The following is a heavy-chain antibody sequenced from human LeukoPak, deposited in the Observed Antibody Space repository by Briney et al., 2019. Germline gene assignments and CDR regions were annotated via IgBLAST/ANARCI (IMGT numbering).Heavy chain of an antibody. CDR2: ISSSGSTI. CDR1: GFTFSSYE. V-gene: IGHV3-48*03. CDR3: ARDNYDSSAAPRGFDY. D-gene: IGHD3-22*01. J-gene: IGHJ4*02. Sequence: GGSLRLSCAASGFTFSSYEMNWARQAPGKGLEWVSYISSSGSTIYYADSVKGRFTISRDNAKNSLYLQMNSLRAEDTAVYYCARDNYDSSAAPRGFDYWGQGTLVTVSS.